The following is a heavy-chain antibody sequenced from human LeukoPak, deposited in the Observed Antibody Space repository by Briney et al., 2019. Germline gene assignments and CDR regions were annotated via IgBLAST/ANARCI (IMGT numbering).Heavy chain of an antibody. CDR3: AKDLRKDGIWDIDY. V-gene: IGHV3-23*01. Sequence: PGGSLRLSCAASGFTFSTYTMNWVRQAPGKGLEWVSGIYGSGGASFYADSVKGRFTISRDNSQYTVFLQMDSLRDEDTALYYCAKDLRKDGIWDIDYWGQGTLVTVSS. J-gene: IGHJ4*02. CDR2: IYGSGGAS. CDR1: GFTFSTYT. D-gene: IGHD1-20*01.